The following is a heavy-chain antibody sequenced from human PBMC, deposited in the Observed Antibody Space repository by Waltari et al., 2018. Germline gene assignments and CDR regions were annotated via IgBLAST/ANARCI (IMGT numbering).Heavy chain of an antibody. CDR2: IRYDGSNK. Sequence: VQLVESGGGVVQPGGSLRLSCAASGFTFSSYGMHWVRQAPGKGLEWVAFIRYDGSNKYYADSVKGRFTISRDNSKNTLYLQMNSLRAEDTAVYYCAKLAAAGRNWFDPWGQGTLVTVSS. V-gene: IGHV3-30*02. J-gene: IGHJ5*02. CDR1: GFTFSSYG. CDR3: AKLAAAGRNWFDP. D-gene: IGHD6-13*01.